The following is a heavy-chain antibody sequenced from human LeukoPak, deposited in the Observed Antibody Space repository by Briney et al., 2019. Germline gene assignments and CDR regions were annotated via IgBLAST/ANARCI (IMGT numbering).Heavy chain of an antibody. CDR1: GYSFTSYW. V-gene: IGHV5-51*01. CDR3: ARLLGYCSSTSCYWEYYFDY. Sequence: GESLKISCKGSGYSFTSYWIGWVRQMPGKGLEWMGIIYPGDSDTRYGPSFQGQVTISADKSISTAYLQWSSLKASDTAMYYCARLLGYCSSTSCYWEYYFDYWGQGTLVTVSS. CDR2: IYPGDSDT. D-gene: IGHD2-2*01. J-gene: IGHJ4*02.